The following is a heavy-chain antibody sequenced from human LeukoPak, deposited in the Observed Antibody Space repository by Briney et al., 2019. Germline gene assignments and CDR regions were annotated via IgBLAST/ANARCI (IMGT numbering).Heavy chain of an antibody. CDR2: IRSKANSFTT. CDR3: SRLSPDGYNPFDFDY. CDR1: GFSFSGSA. J-gene: IGHJ4*02. D-gene: IGHD5-24*01. Sequence: GGSLRLSCAASGFSFSGSAMHWVRQASGKGLEWVGRIRSKANSFTTTYAASVKGRFTISRDDSKNTAYLQTNSLKTEDTAVYYCSRLSPDGYNPFDFDYWGQGTLVTVSS. V-gene: IGHV3-73*01.